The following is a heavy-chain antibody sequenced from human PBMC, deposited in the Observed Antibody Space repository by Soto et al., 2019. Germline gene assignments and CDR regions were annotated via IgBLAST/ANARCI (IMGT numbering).Heavy chain of an antibody. V-gene: IGHV3-30*18. CDR1: GFTFSSYG. J-gene: IGHJ6*02. Sequence: QVQLVESGGGVVQPGRSLRLSCAASGFTFSSYGMHWVRQAPGKGLEWVAVISYDGSNKYYADSVKGRFTISRDNSKNTVYLQMTSLRAEDTAVYYCAKDSANLYRHCSGGSCYSRYYYYGMDVWGQGTTVTVSS. CDR3: AKDSANLYRHCSGGSCYSRYYYYGMDV. CDR2: ISYDGSNK. D-gene: IGHD2-15*01.